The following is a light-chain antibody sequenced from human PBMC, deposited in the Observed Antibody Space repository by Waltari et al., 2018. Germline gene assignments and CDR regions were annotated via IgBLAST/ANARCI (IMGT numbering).Light chain of an antibody. CDR1: LSISDN. CDR2: GAS. V-gene: IGKV3-15*01. J-gene: IGKJ5*01. Sequence: VMTQSPATLSVSPGERATLSCRASLSISDNLAWYQQKRCQAPRLLIYGASTRATGIPARFTGRWSGTDFTLTISSLQSDASAVYYCKQYNRWPPITFGQGTRLEI. CDR3: KQYNRWPPIT.